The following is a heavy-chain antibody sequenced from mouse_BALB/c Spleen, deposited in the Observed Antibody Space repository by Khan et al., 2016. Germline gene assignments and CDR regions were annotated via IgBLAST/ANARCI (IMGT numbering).Heavy chain of an antibody. Sequence: EVQLVETGPSLVKPSQALSLTCSVTGDSITSGYWNWIRKFPGIKLEYMGYITYSGSTYYNPSLKSRISITRDTSKNQYFLQLISVTTEDTATYYCARYDGSSYVSGMDYWGQGTSVTVSS. CDR1: GDSITSGY. V-gene: IGHV3-8*02. CDR3: ARYDGSSYVSGMDY. CDR2: ITYSGST. J-gene: IGHJ4*01. D-gene: IGHD1-1*01.